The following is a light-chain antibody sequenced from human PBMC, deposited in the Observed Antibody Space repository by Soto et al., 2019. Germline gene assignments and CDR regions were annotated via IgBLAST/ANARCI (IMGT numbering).Light chain of an antibody. Sequence: QCALTQPASVSGSPGQSITLSRPGTSSDVGGYNYVSWYQQHPGKAPKLMIYDVSNRPSGVSNRFSGSKSGNTASLTISGLQAEDEADYYCSSYTSSSTYVFGTGTKVTVL. CDR2: DVS. CDR1: SSDVGGYNY. CDR3: SSYTSSSTYV. V-gene: IGLV2-14*01. J-gene: IGLJ1*01.